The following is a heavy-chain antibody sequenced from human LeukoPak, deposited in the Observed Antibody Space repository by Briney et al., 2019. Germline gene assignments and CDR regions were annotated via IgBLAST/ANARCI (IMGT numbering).Heavy chain of an antibody. V-gene: IGHV3-23*01. Sequence: GGSLRLSCAASGFTFSSYAMSWVRQAPGKGLEWVSAISGSGGSPYYADSVKGRFTISRDNSKNTLYLQMNSLRAEDTAVYYCAKGGVCYYDSSGYFRYWGQGTLVTVSS. J-gene: IGHJ4*02. D-gene: IGHD3-22*01. CDR2: ISGSGGSP. CDR3: AKGGVCYYDSSGYFRY. CDR1: GFTFSSYA.